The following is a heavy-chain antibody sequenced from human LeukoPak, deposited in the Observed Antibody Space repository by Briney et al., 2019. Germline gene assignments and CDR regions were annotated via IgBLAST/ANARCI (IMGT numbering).Heavy chain of an antibody. CDR3: ARFRVITGYFDY. J-gene: IGHJ4*02. Sequence: PSETLSLTCTVSGGSISSYYWSWIRQPPGKGLEWIGYTYYSGSTNYNPSLKSRVTISVDTSKNQFSLKLSSVTAADTAVYYCARFRVITGYFDYWGQGTLVTVSS. V-gene: IGHV4-59*08. CDR1: GGSISSYY. D-gene: IGHD3-22*01. CDR2: TYYSGST.